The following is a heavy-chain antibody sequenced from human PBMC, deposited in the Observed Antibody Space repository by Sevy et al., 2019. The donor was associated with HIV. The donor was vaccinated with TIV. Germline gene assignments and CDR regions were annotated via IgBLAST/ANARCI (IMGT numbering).Heavy chain of an antibody. CDR1: GYTFTTYD. D-gene: IGHD3-16*01. Sequence: ASVKVSCKASGYTFTTYDIICVRQATGQGLEWMGWMTPNSGNTGYAQKFQGRVTMTRNTSISTAYMDLSSLRSEETAVYYCARVYEACGGGNGRDVGGQGTTVTVSS. J-gene: IGHJ6*02. V-gene: IGHV1-8*01. CDR2: MTPNSGNT. CDR3: ARVYEACGGGNGRDV.